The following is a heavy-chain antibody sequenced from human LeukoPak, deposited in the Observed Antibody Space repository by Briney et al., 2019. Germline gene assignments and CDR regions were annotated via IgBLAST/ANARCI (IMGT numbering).Heavy chain of an antibody. D-gene: IGHD3-22*01. J-gene: IGHJ4*02. V-gene: IGHV1-18*01. CDR1: GYTFTSYG. CDR3: ARDYELKHYYDSSGYYRAPWDY. Sequence: GASVKVPCKASGYTFTSYGISWVRQAPGQGLEWMGWISAYNGNTNYAQKLQGRVTMTTDTSTGTAYMELRSLRSDDTAVYYCARDYELKHYYDSSGYYRAPWDYWGQGTLVTVSS. CDR2: ISAYNGNT.